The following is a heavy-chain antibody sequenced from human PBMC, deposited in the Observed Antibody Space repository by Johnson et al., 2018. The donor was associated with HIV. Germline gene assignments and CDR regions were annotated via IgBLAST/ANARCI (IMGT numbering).Heavy chain of an antibody. CDR3: AKLVGATHPLDI. V-gene: IGHV3-30*02. Sequence: QEKLVESGGGVVQPGGSLRLSCAASGFTFSSYGMHWVRQAPGKGLEWVAFIRYDGNNRNYADSVKGRFSISRDNSKNTLYLQMNRLRTEDTALYYCAKLVGATHPLDIWGQGTMVTVSS. D-gene: IGHD1-26*01. CDR2: IRYDGNNR. CDR1: GFTFSSYG. J-gene: IGHJ3*02.